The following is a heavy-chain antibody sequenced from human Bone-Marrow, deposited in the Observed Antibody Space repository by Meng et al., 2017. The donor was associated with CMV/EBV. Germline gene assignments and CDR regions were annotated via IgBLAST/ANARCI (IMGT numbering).Heavy chain of an antibody. D-gene: IGHD6-6*01. CDR3: ARAPYSSSSGGEYGMDV. CDR2: INPNSGGT. Sequence: ASVKVSCKASGYTFTGYYMHWVRQAPGQGLEWMGWINPNSGGTNYAQKFQGRVTMTRDTSTSTVYMELSSLRFEDTAVYYCARAPYSSSSGGEYGMDVWGQGTTVTVSS. V-gene: IGHV1-2*02. CDR1: GYTFTGYY. J-gene: IGHJ6*01.